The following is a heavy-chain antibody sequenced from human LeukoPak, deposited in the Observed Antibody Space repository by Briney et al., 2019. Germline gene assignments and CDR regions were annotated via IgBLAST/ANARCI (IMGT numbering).Heavy chain of an antibody. D-gene: IGHD3-9*01. CDR2: INHSGST. Sequence: SETLSLTCAVYGGSFSGYYWSWIRQPPGKGLEWIGEINHSGSTNYNPSLKSRVTISVDTFKNQFSLKLSSVTAADTAVYYCARPILTGYYKGSYFDYWGQGTLVTVSS. J-gene: IGHJ4*02. V-gene: IGHV4-34*01. CDR3: ARPILTGYYKGSYFDY. CDR1: GGSFSGYY.